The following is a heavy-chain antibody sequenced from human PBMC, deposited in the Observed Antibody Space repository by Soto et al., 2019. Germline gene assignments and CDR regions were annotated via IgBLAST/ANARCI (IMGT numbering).Heavy chain of an antibody. CDR1: GGTFSSYA. Sequence: QVQLVQSGAEVKKPGSSVKVSCKASGGTFSSYAISWVRQAPGQGLEWMGGIIPIFGTANYAQKFQGRVTITADESTITAYMELSSLRSEDTAVYYCAREAMEYYYDSRGWFDPWGQGTLVTVSS. V-gene: IGHV1-69*01. D-gene: IGHD3-22*01. J-gene: IGHJ5*02. CDR2: IIPIFGTA. CDR3: AREAMEYYYDSRGWFDP.